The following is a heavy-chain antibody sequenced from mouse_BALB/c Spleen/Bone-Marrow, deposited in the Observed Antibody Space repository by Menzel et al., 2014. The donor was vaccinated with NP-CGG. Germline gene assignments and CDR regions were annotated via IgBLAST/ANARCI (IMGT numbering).Heavy chain of an antibody. CDR2: INPSTGYT. Sequence: QVHVKQPGAELAKPGASVKMSCKASGYTFTSYWMHWVKQRPGQGLEWIGYINPSTGYTEYNQKFKDKATLTADKSSSTAYMQLSSLTSEDSAVYYCARSGGYDGFSYWGQGTTLTVSS. CDR1: GYTFTSYW. CDR3: ARSGGYDGFSY. D-gene: IGHD2-2*01. J-gene: IGHJ2*01. V-gene: IGHV1-7*01.